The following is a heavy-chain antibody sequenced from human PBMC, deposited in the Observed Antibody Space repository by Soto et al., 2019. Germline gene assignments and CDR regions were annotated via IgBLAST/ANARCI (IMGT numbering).Heavy chain of an antibody. CDR2: ISYDGSNK. CDR1: GFTFRSYG. D-gene: IGHD3-9*01. CDR3: AKEHILTGYYIDY. V-gene: IGHV3-30*18. J-gene: IGHJ4*02. Sequence: QVQLVESGGGVVQPGRSLRLSCAASGFTFRSYGMHWVRQAPGKGLEWVAVISYDGSNKYYADSVKGRFTISRDNSKNTLYLQMNSLRAEDTAVYYCAKEHILTGYYIDYWGQGTLVTVSS.